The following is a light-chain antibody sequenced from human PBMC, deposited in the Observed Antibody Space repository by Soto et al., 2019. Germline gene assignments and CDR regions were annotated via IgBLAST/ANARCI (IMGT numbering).Light chain of an antibody. Sequence: QSVLTQPASVSGSPGQSITISCTGTSSDVGGYNSVSWYQQHPGKAPKLMVYDVTNRPSGVSNRFSGSKSGNTASLTISGLQAEDEADYYFSSYTSSTTVVFGGGTKVTVL. CDR1: SSDVGGYNS. J-gene: IGLJ2*01. V-gene: IGLV2-14*03. CDR2: DVT. CDR3: SSYTSSTTVV.